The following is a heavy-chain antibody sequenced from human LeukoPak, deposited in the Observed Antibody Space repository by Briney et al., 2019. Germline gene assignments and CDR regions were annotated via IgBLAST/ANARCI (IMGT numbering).Heavy chain of an antibody. CDR3: AKDNPDSSGYLLGWFDP. CDR1: GFTFDDYA. J-gene: IGHJ5*02. D-gene: IGHD3-22*01. V-gene: IGHV3-9*01. Sequence: PGRSLRLSCAASGFTFDDYAMHWVRQAPGKGLEWVSGISWNSGSIGYADSVKGRFTISRDNAKNSLYLQMNSLRAEDTALYYCAKDNPDSSGYLLGWFDPWGQGTLVTVSS. CDR2: ISWNSGSI.